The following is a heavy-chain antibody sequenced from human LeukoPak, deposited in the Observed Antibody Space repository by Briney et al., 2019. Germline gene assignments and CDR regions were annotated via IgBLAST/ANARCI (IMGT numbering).Heavy chain of an antibody. J-gene: IGHJ4*02. CDR2: ISGSGGIT. CDR3: VRGGSQPITMHVFDY. CDR1: GLTFNNYA. D-gene: IGHD3-10*01. V-gene: IGHV3-23*01. Sequence: GGSLRLSCAASGLTFNNYALTWIRQAPGKGLEWVSSISGSGGITYYADSVVKGRFTISRDSSKNTMYMQMNSLRAEDTAVYYCVRGGSQPITMHVFDYWGQGTLVTVSS.